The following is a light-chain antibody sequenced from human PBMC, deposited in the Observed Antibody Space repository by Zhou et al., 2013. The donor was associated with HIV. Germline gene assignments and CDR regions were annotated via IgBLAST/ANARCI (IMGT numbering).Light chain of an antibody. J-gene: IGLJ3*02. V-gene: IGLV6-57*01. CDR1: SGSIASHY. CDR2: EDD. CDR3: QSYDSSNSWV. Sequence: NFMLTQPHSVSESPGKTVTISCTRSSGSIASHYVQWYQQRPGSSPTTVIYEDDQRPSGVPDRFSGSIDSSSNSASLTISGLKPEDEADYYCQSYDSSNSWVFGGGTILT.